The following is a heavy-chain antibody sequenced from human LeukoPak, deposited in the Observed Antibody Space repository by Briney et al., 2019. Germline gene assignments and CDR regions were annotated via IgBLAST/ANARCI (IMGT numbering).Heavy chain of an antibody. CDR3: ARRGDYFRYFDY. Sequence: SETLSLTCTVSGGSISSYYWSWIRQPAGKGLEWIGSIYYSGSTYYNPSLKSRVTISVDTSKNQFSLKLSSVTAADTAVYYCARRGDYFRYFDYWGQGTLVTVSS. CDR2: IYYSGST. CDR1: GGSISSYY. J-gene: IGHJ4*02. D-gene: IGHD4-17*01. V-gene: IGHV4-59*05.